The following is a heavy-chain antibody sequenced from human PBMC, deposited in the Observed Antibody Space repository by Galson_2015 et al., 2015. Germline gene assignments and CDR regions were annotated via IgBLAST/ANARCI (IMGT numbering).Heavy chain of an antibody. D-gene: IGHD6-19*01. J-gene: IGHJ5*02. CDR2: ISYDGSKK. CDR1: GFTFTNHG. CDR3: AKGVEAVQPNWFDP. V-gene: IGHV3-30*18. Sequence: SLRLSCAASGFTFTNHGMHWVHQAPGRGLEWVAVISYDGSKKYYADSVKGRFTISRDNSKNTVNLQMNSLRVEDTAVYYCAKGVEAVQPNWFDPWGQGTLVTVSS.